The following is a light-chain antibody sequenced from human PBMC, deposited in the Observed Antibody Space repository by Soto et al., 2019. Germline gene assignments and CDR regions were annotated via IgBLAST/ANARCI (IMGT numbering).Light chain of an antibody. CDR1: QGISNF. J-gene: IGKJ5*01. CDR3: QQYDK. Sequence: DIQITQSASSLSASVGDRVTITCQASQGISNFLNWYQQKPGKAPKLLIYDASKLETGVPSRFSGAGSGTDFTFTISSLQPEDIATYYCQQYDKFGQGTRLEIK. CDR2: DAS. V-gene: IGKV1-33*01.